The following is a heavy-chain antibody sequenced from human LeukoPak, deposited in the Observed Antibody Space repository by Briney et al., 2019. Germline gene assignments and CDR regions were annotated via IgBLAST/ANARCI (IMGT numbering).Heavy chain of an antibody. V-gene: IGHV1-2*02. CDR2: INPNSGGP. CDR3: ATDSSSHAFDI. J-gene: IGHJ3*02. Sequence: ASVKVSCKASGYTFTGYYMHWVRQAPGQGLEWMGWINPNSGGPNYAQKFQGRVTMTRDTSISTAYMELSRLRSDDTAVYYCATDSSSHAFDIWGQGTMVTVSS. CDR1: GYTFTGYY. D-gene: IGHD6-6*01.